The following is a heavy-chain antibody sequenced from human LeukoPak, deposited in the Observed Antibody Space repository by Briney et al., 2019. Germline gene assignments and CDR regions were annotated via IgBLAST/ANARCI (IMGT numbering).Heavy chain of an antibody. D-gene: IGHD3-10*01. CDR2: IYYSGST. V-gene: IGHV4-39*01. Sequence: PSETLSLTCTVSGGSITTSNYYWGWIRQPPGKGLEWIGSIYYSGSTYYNPSLKSRVTISVDTSKNQFSLKLSSVTAADTAVYYCARRPLSVAFGELFDYWGQGTLVTVSS. CDR1: GGSITTSNYY. CDR3: ARRPLSVAFGELFDY. J-gene: IGHJ4*02.